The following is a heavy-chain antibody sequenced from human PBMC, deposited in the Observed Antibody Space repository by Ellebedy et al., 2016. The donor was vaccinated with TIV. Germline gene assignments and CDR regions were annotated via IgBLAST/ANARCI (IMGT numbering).Heavy chain of an antibody. J-gene: IGHJ4*02. Sequence: GGSLRLXXAASGFTFSTYAMSWVRQAPGKGPEWVSTISGSGASADYADSVKGRFTISRDNAKNTLYLQMDSLRAEDTAVYYCARAGSYLSEAVFYWGQGTLVTVSS. D-gene: IGHD3-10*01. CDR3: ARAGSYLSEAVFY. CDR2: ISGSGASA. CDR1: GFTFSTYA. V-gene: IGHV3-23*01.